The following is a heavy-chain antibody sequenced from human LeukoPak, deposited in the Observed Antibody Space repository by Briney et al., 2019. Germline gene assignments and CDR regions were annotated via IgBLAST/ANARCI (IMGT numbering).Heavy chain of an antibody. CDR2: ISSSGSTI. D-gene: IGHD3-3*01. J-gene: IGHJ4*02. CDR3: ARYYDFWSGYYRD. CDR1: GFTFSSYE. Sequence: GGSLRLSCAASGFTFSSYEMNWVRQAPGKGLEWVSYISSSGSTIYYADSVMGRFTISRDNAKNSLYLQMNSLRAEDTAVYYCARYYDFWSGYYRDWGQGTLVTVSS. V-gene: IGHV3-48*03.